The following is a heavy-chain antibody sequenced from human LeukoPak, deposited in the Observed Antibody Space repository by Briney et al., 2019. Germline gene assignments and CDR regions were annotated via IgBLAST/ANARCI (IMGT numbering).Heavy chain of an antibody. Sequence: ASVKVSCKASGYTFTSYGISWVRQAPGQGLEWMGWINPNSGGTNYAQKFQGRVTMTRDTSISTAYMELSRLRSDDTAVHYCARGLTGYSTSWLDYWGQGTLVTVSS. V-gene: IGHV1-2*02. CDR3: ARGLTGYSTSWLDY. D-gene: IGHD6-13*01. CDR1: GYTFTSYG. CDR2: INPNSGGT. J-gene: IGHJ4*02.